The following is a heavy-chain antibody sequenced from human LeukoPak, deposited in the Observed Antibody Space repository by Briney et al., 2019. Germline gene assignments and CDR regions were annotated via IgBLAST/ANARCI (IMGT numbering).Heavy chain of an antibody. D-gene: IGHD3-16*02. CDR1: GYTFTSYY. CDR2: INPSGGST. J-gene: IGHJ6*03. Sequence: ASVKVSCKASGYTFTSYYMHWVRQAPGQGLEWMGIINPSGGSTSYAQKFQGRVTMTRDTSTSTVYMELSSLRSEDTAVYYCARGTMITFGGVIVPMDVWGKGTTVTISS. V-gene: IGHV1-46*01. CDR3: ARGTMITFGGVIVPMDV.